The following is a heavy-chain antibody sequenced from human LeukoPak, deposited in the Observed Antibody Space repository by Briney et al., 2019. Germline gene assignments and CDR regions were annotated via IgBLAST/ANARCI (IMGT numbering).Heavy chain of an antibody. Sequence: ASVEVSCKASAHTFTGYYMHWVRQAPGQGLEWMGWINPNAGATNYAQKFQGRVTMTRDTSLSTAYIKLSSLRSDDTAVYYCARLGSSDIWGQGTMVTVSS. CDR2: INPNAGAT. D-gene: IGHD3-16*01. V-gene: IGHV1-2*02. CDR1: AHTFTGYY. J-gene: IGHJ3*02. CDR3: ARLGSSDI.